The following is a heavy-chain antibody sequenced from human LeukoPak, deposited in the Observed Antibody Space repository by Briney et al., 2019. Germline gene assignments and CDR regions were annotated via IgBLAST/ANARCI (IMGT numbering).Heavy chain of an antibody. CDR1: GYSFTSYW. CDR3: ARRFRTRGDYFDY. Sequence: GESLKISCKGSGYSFTSYWIGGVRQMPGKGLEWTGIIYPGDSDTRYSPSFQGQVTISADKSISPAYLQWSSLKASDTAMYYCARRFRTRGDYFDYWGQGTLVTVSS. J-gene: IGHJ4*02. D-gene: IGHD1-14*01. V-gene: IGHV5-51*01. CDR2: IYPGDSDT.